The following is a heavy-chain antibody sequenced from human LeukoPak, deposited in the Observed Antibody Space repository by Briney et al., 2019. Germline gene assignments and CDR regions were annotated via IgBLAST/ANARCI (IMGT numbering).Heavy chain of an antibody. CDR3: AKVWSDSGLLFTGAGIDY. Sequence: GRSLRLSCAASGFTFDDYAMHWVRPAPGKGLEWVSGISWNGGYIGYADSVKGRFTISRDNAKNSLYLQMNSLRAEDTALYYCAKVWSDSGLLFTGAGIDYWGQGTLVTVSS. J-gene: IGHJ4*02. V-gene: IGHV3-9*01. CDR1: GFTFDDYA. CDR2: ISWNGGYI. D-gene: IGHD3-10*01.